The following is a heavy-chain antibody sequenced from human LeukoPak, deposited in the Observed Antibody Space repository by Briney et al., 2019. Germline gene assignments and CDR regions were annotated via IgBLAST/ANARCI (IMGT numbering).Heavy chain of an antibody. CDR1: GFTFSFYN. J-gene: IGHJ4*02. Sequence: GGSLRLSCAASGFTFSFYNMNWVRQAPGKGLEWVSYISRDSITTYYADSVKGRFTISRDNAKNSLYLQMNSLRDEDAAVYFCARDLLDYWGQGTLVTVSS. CDR2: ISRDSITT. CDR3: ARDLLDY. V-gene: IGHV3-48*02.